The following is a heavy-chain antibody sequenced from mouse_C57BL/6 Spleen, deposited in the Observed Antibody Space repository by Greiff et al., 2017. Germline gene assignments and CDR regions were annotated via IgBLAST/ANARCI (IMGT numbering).Heavy chain of an antibody. CDR3: ARERNSNYFDY. D-gene: IGHD2-5*01. J-gene: IGHJ2*01. CDR2: IDPSDSYT. V-gene: IGHV1-59*01. CDR1: GYTFTSYW. Sequence: VQLQQPGAELVRPGTSVKLSCKASGYTFTSYWMHWVKQRPGQGLEWIGVIDPSDSYTNYNQKFKGKATLTVDTSSSTAYMQLSSLTSEDSAVYYGARERNSNYFDYWCQGTTLTVSS.